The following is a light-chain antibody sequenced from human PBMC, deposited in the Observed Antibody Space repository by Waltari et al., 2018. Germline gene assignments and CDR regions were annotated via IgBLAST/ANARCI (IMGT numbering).Light chain of an antibody. Sequence: DIQMTQSPLSLSASVGSRVTVTCRASQSVSTHLNWYQHKPGKAPELLFYSASFLETGVPSRFSAGGSGTDFNFTITAVQPEDFATYYCQETYTPPWTFGPGTRLEIK. CDR1: QSVSTH. V-gene: IGKV1-39*01. CDR3: QETYTPPWT. J-gene: IGKJ1*01. CDR2: SAS.